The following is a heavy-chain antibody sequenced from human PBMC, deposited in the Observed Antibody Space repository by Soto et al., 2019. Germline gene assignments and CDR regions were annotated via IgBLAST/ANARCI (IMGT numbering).Heavy chain of an antibody. CDR2: IYHSGST. J-gene: IGHJ6*02. Sequence: QVQLQESGPGLVKPSGTLSLTCAVSGGSISSSNWWSWVRQPPGKGLEWIGEIYHSGSTNYNPSLKSRVTXXVXKXXNQCSLTLSSVTAADTAVYYCARVSGQLVSYGMDVWGQGTTVTVSS. D-gene: IGHD6-6*01. CDR1: GGSISSSNW. CDR3: ARVSGQLVSYGMDV. V-gene: IGHV4-4*02.